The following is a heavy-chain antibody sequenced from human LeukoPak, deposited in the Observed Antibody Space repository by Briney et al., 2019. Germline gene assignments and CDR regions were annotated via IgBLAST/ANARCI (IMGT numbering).Heavy chain of an antibody. J-gene: IGHJ4*02. CDR1: GGSISSSSYY. CDR3: ARVRGAIVDY. D-gene: IGHD2-2*02. Sequence: PSETLSLTCTVSGGSISSSSYYWGWIRQPPGKGLEWIGSIYYSGSTYYNPSLKSRVTISVDTSKNQFSLKLSSVTAADTAVYYCARVRGAIVDYWGQGTLVTVSS. V-gene: IGHV4-39*07. CDR2: IYYSGST.